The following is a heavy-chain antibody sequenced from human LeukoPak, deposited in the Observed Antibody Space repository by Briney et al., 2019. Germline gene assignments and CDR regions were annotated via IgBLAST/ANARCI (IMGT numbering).Heavy chain of an antibody. CDR3: ARPPGFSTSFWD. CDR2: IHYSGIT. Sequence: SETLSLTCAVYGGSFSGYYWGWIRQPPGKGLEWIGSIHYSGITYYKPSLRSRVTISVDTSKNQFALTLSSVTAADTAVYYCARPPGFSTSFWDWGQGTLVTVSS. V-gene: IGHV4-34*01. J-gene: IGHJ4*02. D-gene: IGHD2-2*01. CDR1: GGSFSGYY.